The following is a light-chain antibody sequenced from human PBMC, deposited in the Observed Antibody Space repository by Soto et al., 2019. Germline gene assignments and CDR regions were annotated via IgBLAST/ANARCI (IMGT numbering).Light chain of an antibody. CDR3: QQFGRSLYT. Sequence: EIVLTQSPDTLSLSPGERATLSCRASQCVSSSYLAWYQQKPGQAPRLLIYGASRRATGIPDRFSGSGSGTEFTLTISRLEPEDFAVYYCQQFGRSLYTFGQGTKLEIK. CDR1: QCVSSSY. J-gene: IGKJ2*01. V-gene: IGKV3-20*01. CDR2: GAS.